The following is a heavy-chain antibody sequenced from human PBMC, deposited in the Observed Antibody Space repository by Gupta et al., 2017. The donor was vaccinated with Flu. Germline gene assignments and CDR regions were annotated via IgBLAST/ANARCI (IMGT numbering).Heavy chain of an antibody. Sequence: QVHLQQWGAGLLKPSETLSLTCAVYSGSFSHHYWSWIRQPPGKGLEWMGEITHSGSTNYNPSSKRRVTISVDTSKNQYALKLTSVNAEETAVYYCARVQYTVGDSNSLYFDYWGQGTLVAVS. CDR3: ARVQYTVGDSNSLYFDY. J-gene: IGHJ4*02. D-gene: IGHD3-22*01. V-gene: IGHV4-34*02. CDR1: SGSFSHHY. CDR2: ITHSGST.